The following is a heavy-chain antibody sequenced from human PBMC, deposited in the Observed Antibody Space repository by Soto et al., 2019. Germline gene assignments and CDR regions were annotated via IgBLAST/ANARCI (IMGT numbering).Heavy chain of an antibody. CDR2: IGCCSGSGT. V-gene: IGHV3-23*01. CDR3: AKRPLELHMYDY. D-gene: IGHD1-7*01. CDR1: GFTFSTYT. J-gene: IGHJ4*02. Sequence: GGSLRLSCAASGFTFSTYTMNWVRQAPGKGLEWVSGIGCCSGSGTYYADFVKGRFTISRDNSKNTLFLQINSLRAEDTAVYYCAKRPLELHMYDYWGQGTLVTVSS.